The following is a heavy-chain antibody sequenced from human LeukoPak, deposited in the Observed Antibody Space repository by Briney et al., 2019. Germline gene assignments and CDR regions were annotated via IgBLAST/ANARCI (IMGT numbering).Heavy chain of an antibody. V-gene: IGHV1-69*05. CDR1: GGTFSSYA. CDR3: ARDGITMVRGVVRWGGSDP. Sequence: ALVKVSYKPSGGTFSSYAISWVRQAPGQGLEWMGGIIPIFGTANYAQKFQGRVTITTDESTSTAYMELSSLRSEDTAVYYCARDGITMVRGVVRWGGSDPWGQGTLVTVSS. CDR2: IIPIFGTA. D-gene: IGHD3-10*01. J-gene: IGHJ5*02.